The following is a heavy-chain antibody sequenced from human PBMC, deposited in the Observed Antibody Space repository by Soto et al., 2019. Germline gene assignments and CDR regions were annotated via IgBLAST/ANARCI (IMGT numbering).Heavy chain of an antibody. Sequence: SLRLSCEASGFTFNNYGIHWVRQAPGKGLEWVAVILGDGSSTDYAASVKGRFTISRDNSRSTLFLQMTNLRADDSAVYHCVKGRYNRRWPNFDYWGQGALVTVSS. CDR1: GFTFNNYG. CDR2: ILGDGSST. D-gene: IGHD1-20*01. CDR3: VKGRYNRRWPNFDY. J-gene: IGHJ4*02. V-gene: IGHV3-30*18.